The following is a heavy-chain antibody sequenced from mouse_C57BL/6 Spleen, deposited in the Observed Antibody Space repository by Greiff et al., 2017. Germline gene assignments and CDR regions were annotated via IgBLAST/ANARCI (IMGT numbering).Heavy chain of an antibody. Sequence: VQLQQSGAELARPGASVKLSCKASGYTFTSYGISWVKQRTGQGLEWIGEIYPRSGNTYYNEKFKGKAKLTADKSSSTAYMELRSLTSEDSAVYFCAKIYGSTHYYARDYWGQGTSVTVSS. D-gene: IGHD1-1*01. J-gene: IGHJ4*01. CDR3: AKIYGSTHYYARDY. CDR2: IYPRSGNT. V-gene: IGHV1-81*01. CDR1: GYTFTSYG.